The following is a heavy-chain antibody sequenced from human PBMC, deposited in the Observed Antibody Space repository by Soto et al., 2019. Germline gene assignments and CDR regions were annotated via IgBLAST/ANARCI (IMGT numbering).Heavy chain of an antibody. D-gene: IGHD2-8*01. CDR3: AKNGQPPCYYYGLDV. Sequence: ASVKVSCKASGYTFSRYGISWVRQAPGQGLEWMGWISGYNGDTNYAQKFQGRVTMTIDTSTTTAYMELRGLTSDDTAIYYCAKNGQPPCYYYGLDVWGQGTTVTVSS. J-gene: IGHJ6*02. CDR2: ISGYNGDT. V-gene: IGHV1-18*01. CDR1: GYTFSRYG.